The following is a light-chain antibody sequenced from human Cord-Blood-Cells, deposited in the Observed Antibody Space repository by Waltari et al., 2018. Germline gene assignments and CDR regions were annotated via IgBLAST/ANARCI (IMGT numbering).Light chain of an antibody. J-gene: IGKJ1*01. V-gene: IGKV3-15*01. CDR3: QQYNNWPPWT. Sequence: EIVMTQSPATLSVSPGERATLSCRASQSVSRNLAWYQQKPGQAPRLLIECASTRAAGIPARFSCSGSGTEFTLTISSLQSEDFAVYYCQQYNNWPPWTFGQGTKVEIK. CDR1: QSVSRN. CDR2: CAS.